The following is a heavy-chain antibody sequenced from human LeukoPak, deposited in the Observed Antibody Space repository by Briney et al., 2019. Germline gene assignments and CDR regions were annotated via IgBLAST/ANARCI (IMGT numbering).Heavy chain of an antibody. V-gene: IGHV4-34*01. CDR1: GGSFSGYY. J-gene: IGHJ4*02. Sequence: SETLSLTCAVYGGSFSGYYWSWIRQPPGKGLEWIGEINHSGSTNYNPSLKSRVTISVDTSKNQFSLKLGSVTAADTAVYYCARLHYYDSSGPRWGQGTLVTVSS. D-gene: IGHD3-22*01. CDR3: ARLHYYDSSGPR. CDR2: INHSGST.